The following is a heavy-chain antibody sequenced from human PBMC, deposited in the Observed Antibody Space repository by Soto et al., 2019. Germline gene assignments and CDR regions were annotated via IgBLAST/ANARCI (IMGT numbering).Heavy chain of an antibody. CDR1: GFNFSVYW. CDR3: ARGGAYGDYRSDF. V-gene: IGHV3-74*01. Sequence: PGGSLRLSCAASGFNFSVYWMHWVRQAPGKGLVWVARLNSDGTYASSADSVKGRLTISRDNAKNTLYLQLNSLRAEDTAVYYCARGGAYGDYRSDFWGQGNLVTVSS. J-gene: IGHJ4*02. CDR2: LNSDGTYA. D-gene: IGHD4-17*01.